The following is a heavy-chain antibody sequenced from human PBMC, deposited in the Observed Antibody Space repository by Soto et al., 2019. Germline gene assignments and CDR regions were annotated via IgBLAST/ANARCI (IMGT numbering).Heavy chain of an antibody. D-gene: IGHD2-8*02. Sequence: PGGSLRLSCAASGFTFSSHSMNWVRQAPGKGLEWISYIRYDGSTIYYADSVKGRFTISRDIAKNSVYLQMNSLRAEDTAMYYCARVARTGASRYFDYWGQGALVTVS. CDR1: GFTFSSHS. V-gene: IGHV3-48*01. CDR2: IRYDGSTI. J-gene: IGHJ4*02. CDR3: ARVARTGASRYFDY.